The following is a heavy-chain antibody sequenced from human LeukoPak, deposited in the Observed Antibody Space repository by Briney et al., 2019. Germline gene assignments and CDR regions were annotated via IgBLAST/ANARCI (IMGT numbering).Heavy chain of an antibody. Sequence: PSETLSLTCTVSGGSISGYYWTWIRQPPEKGLEWIGFIYYTGSASYNPSLKSRVTISVDTSKNQFSLKLSSVTAADTAVYYCARAPSSGSYYLHFDYWGQGTLVTVSS. J-gene: IGHJ4*02. V-gene: IGHV4-59*12. D-gene: IGHD3-10*01. CDR3: ARAPSSGSYYLHFDY. CDR1: GGSISGYY. CDR2: IYYTGSA.